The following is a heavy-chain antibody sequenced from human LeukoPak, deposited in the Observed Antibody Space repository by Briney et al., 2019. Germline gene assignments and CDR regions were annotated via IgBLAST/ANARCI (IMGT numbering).Heavy chain of an antibody. D-gene: IGHD3-3*01. V-gene: IGHV3-30*18. CDR1: GFTFSTHA. CDR3: AKVWRAHSDFHAFDV. CDR2: VSYDGSRN. J-gene: IGHJ3*01. Sequence: GGSLRLSCAASGFTFSTHAMHWVRQAPGKGLEWVAAVSYDGSRNYYADSVKGRFTISRDTSNNMLYLQMSSLRPEDTAMYYCAKVWRAHSDFHAFDVWGQGTMVAVSP.